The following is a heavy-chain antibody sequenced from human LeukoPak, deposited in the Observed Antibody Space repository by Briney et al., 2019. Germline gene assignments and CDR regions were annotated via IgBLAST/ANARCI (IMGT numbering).Heavy chain of an antibody. CDR3: VRRFKGWPRGYFNL. J-gene: IGHJ2*01. D-gene: IGHD3-10*01. V-gene: IGHV5-51*01. CDR1: GYSFTRYW. Sequence: GESLKISCKGVGYSFTRYWIAWVRQMPGKGLEHIGVIDPDDADARHTPAFQGLVSISVDKSIDTAYLQIKSLTSSDTAIYYCVRRFKGWPRGYFNLWGRGPRSLSPQ. CDR2: IDPDDADA.